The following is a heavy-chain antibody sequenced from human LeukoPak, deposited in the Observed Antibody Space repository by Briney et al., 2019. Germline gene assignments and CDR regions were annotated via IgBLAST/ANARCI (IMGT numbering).Heavy chain of an antibody. D-gene: IGHD1-14*01. J-gene: IGHJ3*01. CDR3: VKDMGYDLLKDAFHD. V-gene: IGHV3-9*01. CDR1: GFSLDDYA. Sequence: AGRSLRLSCVGSGFSLDDYAMHWVRQVPGKGLEWVSSISWDSGNQAYTDSVKGRFTISRDNDKNSLYLQMNSLRPEDTALYYCVKDMGYDLLKDAFHDWGQGTLVTVSS. CDR2: ISWDSGNQ.